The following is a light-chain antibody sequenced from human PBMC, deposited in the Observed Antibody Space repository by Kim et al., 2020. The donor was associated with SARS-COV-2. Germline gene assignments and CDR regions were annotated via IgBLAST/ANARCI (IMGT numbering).Light chain of an antibody. CDR1: SSGVGVYNY. V-gene: IGLV2-8*01. J-gene: IGLJ2*01. CDR2: EGS. Sequence: GHAVTLSCAGTSSGVGVYNYVSWYQQHPGKAPKLMIYEGSKRPSGVPDRFSGSKSGNTASLTVSGLQAEDEADYYCSSYAGSNNLVFGGGTQLTVL. CDR3: SSYAGSNNLV.